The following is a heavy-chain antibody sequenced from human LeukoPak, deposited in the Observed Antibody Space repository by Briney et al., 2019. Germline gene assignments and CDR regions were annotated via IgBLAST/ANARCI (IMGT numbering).Heavy chain of an antibody. Sequence: SVEVSCKASGGTLGSYAISWVRQAPGQGLEWTGKIIPILGIANYAQKFQGRVTITADKSTSTAYMELSSLRSEDTAVYYCARDLYSSSWYWFDPWGQGTLVTVSS. V-gene: IGHV1-69*04. CDR2: IIPILGIA. CDR1: GGTLGSYA. J-gene: IGHJ5*02. D-gene: IGHD6-13*01. CDR3: ARDLYSSSWYWFDP.